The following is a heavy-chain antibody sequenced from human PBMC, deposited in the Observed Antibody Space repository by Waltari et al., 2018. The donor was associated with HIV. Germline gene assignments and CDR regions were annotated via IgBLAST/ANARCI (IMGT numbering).Heavy chain of an antibody. J-gene: IGHJ6*02. D-gene: IGHD3-3*01. CDR2: INHSGST. CDR3: ATHFSFWSGYYHSPWYGMDV. Sequence: QVQLQQWGAGLLTPSETLSLTCAVYGGSFSGYYWSWIRQPPGKGLEWIGEINHSGSTNYNPSLKSRVTISVDTSKNQFSLKLSSVTAADTAVYYCATHFSFWSGYYHSPWYGMDVWGQGTTVTVSS. V-gene: IGHV4-34*01. CDR1: GGSFSGYY.